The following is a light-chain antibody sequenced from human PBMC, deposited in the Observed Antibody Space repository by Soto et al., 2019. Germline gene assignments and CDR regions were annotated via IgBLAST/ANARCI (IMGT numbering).Light chain of an antibody. CDR2: KAS. V-gene: IGKV1-5*03. J-gene: IGKJ2*01. CDR1: QSISSW. CDR3: QQYNSYSPNT. Sequence: DIPMTQSPSTLSASVGDRVTITCRASQSISSWLAWYQQKPGKAPKLLIYKASNLESGVPARFSGSGSGTEFTLTISSLQPDDFASYYCQQYNSYSPNTFGQGTKLEIK.